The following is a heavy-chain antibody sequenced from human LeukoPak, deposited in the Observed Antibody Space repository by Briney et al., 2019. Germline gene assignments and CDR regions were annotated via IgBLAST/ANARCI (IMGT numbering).Heavy chain of an antibody. D-gene: IGHD6-13*01. CDR2: INPNSGGT. Sequence: ASVKASCKASGYTFTGCYMHWVRQAPGQGLEWMGWINPNSGGTNYAQKFQGRVTMTRDTSISTAYMELSRLRSDDTAVYYCAREDSGSWTTYYYYGMDVWGQGTTVTVSS. V-gene: IGHV1-2*02. J-gene: IGHJ6*02. CDR3: AREDSGSWTTYYYYGMDV. CDR1: GYTFTGCY.